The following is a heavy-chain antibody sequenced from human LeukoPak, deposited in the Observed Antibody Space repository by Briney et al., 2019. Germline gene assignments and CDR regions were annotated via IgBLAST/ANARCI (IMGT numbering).Heavy chain of an antibody. V-gene: IGHV5-51*01. CDR1: GSRFTSYW. D-gene: IGHD3-10*01. J-gene: IGHJ4*02. CDR3: ASALWFGELSAFDY. Sequence: GASLKISCNGSGSRFTSYWIGWVRKMPGKGLEWMGIIYPGDSDTRYSPSLQGQITISADKSISTAYLQWSSLKASDTAMYYCASALWFGELSAFDYWGQGTLVTVSS. CDR2: IYPGDSDT.